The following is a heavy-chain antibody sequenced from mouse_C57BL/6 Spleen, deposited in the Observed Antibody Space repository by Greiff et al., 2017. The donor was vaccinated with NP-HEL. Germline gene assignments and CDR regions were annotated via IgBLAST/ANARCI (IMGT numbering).Heavy chain of an antibody. CDR1: GYSITSGYD. Sequence: VQLKESGPGMVKPSQSLSLTCTVTGYSITSGYDWHWIRHFPGNKLEWMGYISYSGSTNYNPSLKSRISITHDTSKNHFFLKLNSVTTEDTATYYCAGYDYDSAWFAYWGQGTLVTVSA. V-gene: IGHV3-1*01. CDR2: ISYSGST. J-gene: IGHJ3*01. CDR3: AGYDYDSAWFAY. D-gene: IGHD2-4*01.